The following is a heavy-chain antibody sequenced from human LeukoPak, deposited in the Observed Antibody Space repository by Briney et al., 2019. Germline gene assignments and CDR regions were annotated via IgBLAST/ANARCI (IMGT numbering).Heavy chain of an antibody. CDR1: GFTFSSYG. J-gene: IGHJ2*01. V-gene: IGHV3-30*02. CDR2: IRYDGSNK. Sequence: GGSLRLTCAASGFTFSSYGMHWVRQAPGKGLEWVAFIRYDGSNKYYADSVKGRFTISRDNSKNTLYLQMNSLRAEDTAVYYCARDRPWDDYVWGSYRAQPDWYFDLWGRGTLVTVSS. D-gene: IGHD3-16*02. CDR3: ARDRPWDDYVWGSYRAQPDWYFDL.